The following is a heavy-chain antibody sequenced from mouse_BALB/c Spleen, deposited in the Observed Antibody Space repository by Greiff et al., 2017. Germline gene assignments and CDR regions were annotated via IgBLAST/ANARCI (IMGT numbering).Heavy chain of an antibody. CDR3: ARRGLDY. Sequence: EVKLMESGAELVKPGASVKLSCTASGFNIKDTYMHGVKQRPEQGLEWIGRIDPANGNTKYDPKFQGKATITADTSSNTAYLQLSSLTSEDTAVYYCARRGLDYWGQGTLVTVSA. CDR2: IDPANGNT. D-gene: IGHD3-3*01. CDR1: GFNIKDTY. J-gene: IGHJ3*01. V-gene: IGHV14-3*02.